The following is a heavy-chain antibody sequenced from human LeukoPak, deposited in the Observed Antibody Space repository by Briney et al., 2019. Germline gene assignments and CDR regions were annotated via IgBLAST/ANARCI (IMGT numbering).Heavy chain of an antibody. J-gene: IGHJ6*02. D-gene: IGHD1-26*01. CDR3: AKVGAAGYGSPYYGMDV. CDR1: GFTFDDYT. Sequence: GGSLRLSCAASGFTFDDYTMHWVRQAPGKGLEWVSFITWDGGITYHADSVKGRFTISRDNTNNSLYLQMNSLRTEDTALYYCAKVGAAGYGSPYYGMDVWGQGTTVTVSS. V-gene: IGHV3-43*01. CDR2: ITWDGGIT.